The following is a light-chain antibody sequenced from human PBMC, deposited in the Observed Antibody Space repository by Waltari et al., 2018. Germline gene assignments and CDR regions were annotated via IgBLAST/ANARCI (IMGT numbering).Light chain of an antibody. CDR3: QQYNNWPPWT. V-gene: IGKV3-15*01. Sequence: EIVMTQSPATLSVSPGERATLSCRASQSVSSNLAWYQQKPGQAPMLLIYGASTRAIGIPARFSGSGSGTEFTLTISSLQSEDCAVYYCQQYNNWPPWTFGQGTKVEIK. J-gene: IGKJ1*01. CDR1: QSVSSN. CDR2: GAS.